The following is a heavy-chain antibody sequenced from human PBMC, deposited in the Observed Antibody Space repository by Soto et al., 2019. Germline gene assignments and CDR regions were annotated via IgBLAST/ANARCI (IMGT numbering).Heavy chain of an antibody. Sequence: EVQLLESGGGLVQPGGSLRLSCAASGFTFSSYAMSWVRQAPGTGMEWVSAISGSGGSTYYADSVKGRFTIFRDNSKNTLYLQMNSRRAEDTAVYYCTKDILGSDYESSGYYPDDAFDIWGQGTMVTVSS. CDR1: GFTFSSYA. CDR3: TKDILGSDYESSGYYPDDAFDI. D-gene: IGHD3-22*01. V-gene: IGHV3-23*01. CDR2: ISGSGGST. J-gene: IGHJ3*02.